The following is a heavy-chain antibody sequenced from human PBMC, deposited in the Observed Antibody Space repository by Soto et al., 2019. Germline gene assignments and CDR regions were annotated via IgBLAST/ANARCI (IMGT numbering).Heavy chain of an antibody. J-gene: IGHJ6*01. Sequence: GPRTGVSSETLSLTCAVSGGSISSSNWWSWVRQPPGKGLEWIGEFYHSGSSTYNPSLKSRVTMSVDKSENQFSLKLSSVTAADTAVYDCASGSYCGMDVCGQGNTVAFSS. CDR1: GGSISSSNW. V-gene: IGHV4-4*02. D-gene: IGHD1-1*01. CDR2: FYHSGSS. CDR3: ASGSYCGMDV.